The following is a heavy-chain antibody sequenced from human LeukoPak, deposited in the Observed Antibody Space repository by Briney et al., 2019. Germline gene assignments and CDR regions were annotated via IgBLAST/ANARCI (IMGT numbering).Heavy chain of an antibody. J-gene: IGHJ5*02. CDR2: IYYSGST. D-gene: IGHD4-11*01. Sequence: PSETLSLTCSVSGGSISSTSCYWGWIRRPPGKGLEWIGGIYYSGSTYDNPSLKSRVTISVDTSKNQFSLKLRSVTAADTALYYCASLQKPGWFDPWGQGTLVTVSS. V-gene: IGHV4-39*07. CDR3: ASLQKPGWFDP. CDR1: GGSISSTSCY.